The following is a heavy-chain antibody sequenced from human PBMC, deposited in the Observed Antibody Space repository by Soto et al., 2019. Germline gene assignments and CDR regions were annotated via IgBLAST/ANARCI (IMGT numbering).Heavy chain of an antibody. D-gene: IGHD3-3*01. CDR3: ARTGLHYDFWSGYSDAYFDY. CDR2: INHSGST. J-gene: IGHJ4*02. V-gene: IGHV4-34*01. CDR1: GGSFSGYY. Sequence: SETLSLTCAVYGGSFSGYYWSWIRQPPGKGLEWIGEINHSGSTNYNPSLKSRVTISVDTSKNQFSLKLSSVTAADTAVYYCARTGLHYDFWSGYSDAYFDYWGQGTLVTVSS.